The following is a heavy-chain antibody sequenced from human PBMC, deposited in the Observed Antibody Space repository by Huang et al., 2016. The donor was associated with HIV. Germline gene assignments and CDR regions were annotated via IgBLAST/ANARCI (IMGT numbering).Heavy chain of an antibody. CDR2: IYTSGST. V-gene: IGHV4-61*09. D-gene: IGHD2-15*01. CDR3: ATWPPGSQMRAFDI. CDR1: GASISSGSYY. J-gene: IGHJ3*02. Sequence: QVQLQESGPGLVKPSQTLSLTCTVSGASISSGSYYWPWIRQPAGKGQDWIGHIYTSGSTNYNPSLKRRVTRSIDTPKNHFSLRLNSVTAADTAVYYCATWPPGSQMRAFDIWGPGTMITVSS.